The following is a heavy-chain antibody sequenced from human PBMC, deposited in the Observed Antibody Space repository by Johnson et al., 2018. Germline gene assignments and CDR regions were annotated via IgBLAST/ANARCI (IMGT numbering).Heavy chain of an antibody. Sequence: VQLVQSGGGLVQPGGSLRLSCAASGFTFSSYWMSWVRQAPGKGQEWVANIKQDGSVKYYVDSVKGRFTISRDNSKNTLYLQMNSLRVEDTAVYYCVRGYGDYWGQGTLVTVSS. CDR1: GFTFSSYW. V-gene: IGHV3-7*03. J-gene: IGHJ4*02. CDR2: IKQDGSVK. D-gene: IGHD4-17*01. CDR3: VRGYGDY.